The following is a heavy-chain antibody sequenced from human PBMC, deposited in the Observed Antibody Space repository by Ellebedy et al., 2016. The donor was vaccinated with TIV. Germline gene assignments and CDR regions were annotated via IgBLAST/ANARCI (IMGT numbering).Heavy chain of an antibody. V-gene: IGHV3-7*03. CDR3: VRDLHWSYFD. D-gene: IGHD1-26*01. Sequence: GESLKISCAASAFTFSDHYMDWVRQAPGKGLEWVANIKEDGSEEYYVDSVKGRFTISRDNAKNSLYLQMNSLRAEDTAVYYCVRDLHWSYFDWGQGTLVTVSS. CDR1: AFTFSDHY. J-gene: IGHJ4*02. CDR2: IKEDGSEE.